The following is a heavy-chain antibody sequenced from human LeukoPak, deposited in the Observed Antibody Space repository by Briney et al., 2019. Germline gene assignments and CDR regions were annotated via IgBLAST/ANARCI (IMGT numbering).Heavy chain of an antibody. CDR3: ARDKIEGPTKLDY. J-gene: IGHJ4*02. CDR2: IKQDESEK. Sequence: SGGSLRLSCAASGFTFSSYWMSWVRQAPGKGLKWVANIKQDESEKYYVDSVKGRFTISRDNANNSLYLQMNSLRAEDTAVYYCARDKIEGPTKLDYWGQGILVTVSS. V-gene: IGHV3-7*01. CDR1: GFTFSSYW. D-gene: IGHD1-1*01.